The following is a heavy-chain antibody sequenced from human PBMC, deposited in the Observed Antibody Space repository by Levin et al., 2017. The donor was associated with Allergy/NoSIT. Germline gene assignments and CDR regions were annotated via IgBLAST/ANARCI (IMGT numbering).Heavy chain of an antibody. CDR3: ARGRCMLRICWFDP. J-gene: IGHJ5*02. CDR1: GGSFSGYY. V-gene: IGHV4-34*01. Sequence: PGGSLRLSCAVYGGSFSGYYWSWIRQPPGKGLEWIGEINHSGSTNYNPSLKSRVTISVDTSKNQFSLKLSSVTAADTAVYYCARGRCMLRICWFDPWGQGTLVTVSS. CDR2: INHSGST. D-gene: IGHD2-8*01.